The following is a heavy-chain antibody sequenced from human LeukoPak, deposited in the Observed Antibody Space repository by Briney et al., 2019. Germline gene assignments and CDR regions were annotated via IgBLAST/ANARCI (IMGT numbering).Heavy chain of an antibody. D-gene: IGHD3-22*01. J-gene: IGHJ4*02. V-gene: IGHV1-18*01. CDR3: ARGPLDYYDSSGYYPFDY. Sequence: GASVKVSCKASGYTFTSYGISWVRQAPGQGLEWMGWISAYNGNTNYVQKFQGRVTMTTDRSTSTAYMELRSLRSDDTAVYYCARGPLDYYDSSGYYPFDYWGQGTRVSVSS. CDR1: GYTFTSYG. CDR2: ISAYNGNT.